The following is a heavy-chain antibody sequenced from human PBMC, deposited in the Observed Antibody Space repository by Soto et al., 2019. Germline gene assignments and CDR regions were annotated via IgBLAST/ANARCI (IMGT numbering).Heavy chain of an antibody. J-gene: IGHJ6*02. CDR3: ARVAVATYGMDV. CDR2: IDPSDSYT. V-gene: IGHV5-10-1*01. D-gene: IGHD6-19*01. CDR1: GYSFTSYW. Sequence: TGESLKISCKGSGYSFTSYWISWVRQMPGKGLEWMGRIDPSDSYTNYSPSFQGHVTISADKSISTAYLQWSSLKASDTAMYYCARVAVATYGMDVWGQGTTVTVSS.